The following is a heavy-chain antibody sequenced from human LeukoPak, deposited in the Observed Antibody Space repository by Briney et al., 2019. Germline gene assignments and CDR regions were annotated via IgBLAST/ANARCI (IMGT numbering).Heavy chain of an antibody. Sequence: GGSLRLSCAASGFTFSSYWMHWVRQAPGKGLVWVSRINSDGSSTSYADSVKGRFTISRDNAKNTLYLQMSSLRAEDTAVYYCAKDPARIAAAGTGYDYWGQGTLVTVSS. CDR2: INSDGSST. CDR1: GFTFSSYW. J-gene: IGHJ4*02. CDR3: AKDPARIAAAGTGYDY. V-gene: IGHV3-74*01. D-gene: IGHD6-13*01.